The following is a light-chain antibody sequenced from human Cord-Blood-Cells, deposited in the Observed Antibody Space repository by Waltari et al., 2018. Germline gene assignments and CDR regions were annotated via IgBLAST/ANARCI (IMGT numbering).Light chain of an antibody. V-gene: IGLV2-14*01. CDR2: DVS. Sequence: QSALTQPASVSGSPGQSITISCTGTSSDVGGYNYVSWYQQHPGKAPKLMIYDVSKRPWVVSCRCSGTKSGNTASLTIAWLQAEDEAEYYCSSYTSSSTYVFGTGTKVTVL. J-gene: IGLJ1*01. CDR3: SSYTSSSTYV. CDR1: SSDVGGYNY.